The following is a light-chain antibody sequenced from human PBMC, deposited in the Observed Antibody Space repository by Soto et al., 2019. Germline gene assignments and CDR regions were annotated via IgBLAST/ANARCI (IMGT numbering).Light chain of an antibody. CDR1: SSDVGGYNY. J-gene: IGLJ2*01. V-gene: IGLV2-8*01. CDR3: SSYAGSNNLGL. CDR2: EVN. Sequence: QSALTQPASVSGSPGQSITISCTGTSSDVGGYNYVSWYQQHPGKAPKLIIFEVNKRPSGVPDRFSGSKSGDTASLTVSGLQPEDEADYYCSSYAGSNNLGLFGGGTKLTVL.